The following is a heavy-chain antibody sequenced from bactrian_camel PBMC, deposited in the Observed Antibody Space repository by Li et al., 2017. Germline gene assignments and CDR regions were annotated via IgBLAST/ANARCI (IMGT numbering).Heavy chain of an antibody. CDR2: VYTGGGST. CDR3: AAEPRQHESCVGSVVAIWAFGT. V-gene: IGHV3S25*01. CDR1: GYGPGTYC. D-gene: IGHD6*01. Sequence: QLVESGGGSVQSGESLKLSCEVSGYGPGTYCMGWFRQAPGKEREVVAGVYTGGGSTYYADSVKGRFTISQDNSKNTVYLQMNSLKPEDTAIYYCAAEPRQHESCVGSVVAIWAFGTTGQGTQVTVS. J-gene: IGHJ6*01.